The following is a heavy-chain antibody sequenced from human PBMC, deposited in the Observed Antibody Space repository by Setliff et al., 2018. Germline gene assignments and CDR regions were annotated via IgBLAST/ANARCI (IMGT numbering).Heavy chain of an antibody. CDR2: LNHTGST. V-gene: IGHV4-34*01. CDR1: GGSFSGYY. D-gene: IGHD2-2*01. J-gene: IGHJ5*02. CDR3: ARGYCNSAGCFFAGWFDP. Sequence: PSETLSLTCAVYGGSFSGYYWSWIRQPPGKGLELIGELNHTGSTNYNPSLKSRVTISVDTSKNQFSLRLSSVTAADTAVYYCARGYCNSAGCFFAGWFDPWGQGTLVTVSS.